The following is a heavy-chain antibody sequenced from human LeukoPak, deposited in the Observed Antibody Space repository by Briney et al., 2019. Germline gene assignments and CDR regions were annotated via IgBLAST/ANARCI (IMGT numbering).Heavy chain of an antibody. J-gene: IGHJ4*02. CDR1: GFTFSSYE. CDR2: VSSSGSTK. D-gene: IGHD6-13*01. Sequence: GGSLRLSCAASGFTFSSYEMNWVRQAPGKGLEWVTYVSSSGSTKYYADSVKGRFTISRDNAKNSLYLEMNSLRAEDTAVYYCATERSSSTWYVCEYWGQGALVTVSS. V-gene: IGHV3-48*03. CDR3: ATERSSSTWYVCEY.